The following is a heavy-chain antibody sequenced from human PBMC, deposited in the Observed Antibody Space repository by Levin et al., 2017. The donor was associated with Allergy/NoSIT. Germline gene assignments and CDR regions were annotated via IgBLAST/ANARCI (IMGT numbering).Heavy chain of an antibody. CDR1: GGSFSGYY. Sequence: SETLSLTCAVYGGSFSGYYWSWIRQPPGKGLEWLGEINHSGSTNYNPSLKSRVTISVDTSKNQFSLKLSSVTAADTAVYYCARGPTGRVWFGEYVDYWGQGTLVTVSS. CDR3: ARGPTGRVWFGEYVDY. CDR2: INHSGST. V-gene: IGHV4-34*01. J-gene: IGHJ4*02. D-gene: IGHD3-10*01.